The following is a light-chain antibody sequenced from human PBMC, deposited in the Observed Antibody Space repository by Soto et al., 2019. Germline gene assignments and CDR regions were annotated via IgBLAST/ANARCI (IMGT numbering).Light chain of an antibody. CDR3: LQYSSSPLT. CDR1: QSVSSNY. Sequence: IVVTQSPGTLSLSPGEGATLSCRASQSVSSNYLAWYQQKPGQAPRLLIYGASNRATGIPDRFSGSGSWTEFTLTISRLEPEDFAVYYCLQYSSSPLTFGGGTKVDIK. CDR2: GAS. J-gene: IGKJ4*01. V-gene: IGKV3-20*01.